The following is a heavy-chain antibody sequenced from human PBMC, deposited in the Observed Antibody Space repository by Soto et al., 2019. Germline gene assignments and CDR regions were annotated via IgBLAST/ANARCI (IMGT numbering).Heavy chain of an antibody. CDR2: VSNDGTNI. CDR1: GFTFSNYW. CDR3: ARGDSYSSSGYAY. Sequence: EVQLVESGGGLVQPGGSLRISCAASGFTFSNYWIHWVRQAPGKGLVWVSRVSNDGTNISYSDSVKGRFTISRDNATNTLYLKMNSLRAEDTAVYYCARGDSYSSSGYAYWGQGTLVTVSS. V-gene: IGHV3-74*01. J-gene: IGHJ4*02. D-gene: IGHD6-13*01.